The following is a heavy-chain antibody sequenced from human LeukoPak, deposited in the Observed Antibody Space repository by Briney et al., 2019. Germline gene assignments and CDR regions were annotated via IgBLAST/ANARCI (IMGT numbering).Heavy chain of an antibody. V-gene: IGHV3-48*04. CDR2: ISGPSDTI. D-gene: IGHD5-24*01. CDR3: ARDLGRDRYFDS. CDR1: GFTFSPYP. J-gene: IGHJ4*02. Sequence: GGSLRLSCAASGFTFSPYPMNWVRQAPGKGLEWVSYISGPSDTIHYADSVKGRFTVSRGNAKNSLYLQMNSLGAEDTAVYYCARDLGRDRYFDSWGQGTLVTVSS.